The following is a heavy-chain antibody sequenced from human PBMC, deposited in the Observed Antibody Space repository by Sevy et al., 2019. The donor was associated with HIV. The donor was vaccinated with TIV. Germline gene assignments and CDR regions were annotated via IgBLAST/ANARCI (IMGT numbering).Heavy chain of an antibody. V-gene: IGHV3-53*01. CDR3: ARDTITYYYDSSGYYTSGYGMDV. J-gene: IGHJ6*02. CDR2: IYSGANT. D-gene: IGHD3-22*01. CDR1: GFNVSSNY. Sequence: GGSLRLSCAASGFNVSSNYMNWVRQAPGKGLEWVSVIYSGANTDYADSVKGRFTISRDTTKNTMYLQMNSLRDEDTAVYYCARDTITYYYDSSGYYTSGYGMDVWGQGTTVTVSS.